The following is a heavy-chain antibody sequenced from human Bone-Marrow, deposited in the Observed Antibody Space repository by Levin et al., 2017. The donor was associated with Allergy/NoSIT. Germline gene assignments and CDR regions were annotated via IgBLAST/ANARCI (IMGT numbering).Heavy chain of an antibody. CDR2: ISFDSLFK. CDR1: GFTLKNYA. CDR3: AVIHCLGDQCQSARFGVSGMDV. D-gene: IGHD2-21*01. Sequence: GGSLRLSCSASGFTLKNYAIHWVRQAPGKGLEWVAVISFDSLFKDYVDSVKGRFSISRDNSRNVLYLQMRNLRPEDTATYHCAVIHCLGDQCQSARFGVSGMDVWGQGTTVIVSS. V-gene: IGHV3-30*04. J-gene: IGHJ6*02.